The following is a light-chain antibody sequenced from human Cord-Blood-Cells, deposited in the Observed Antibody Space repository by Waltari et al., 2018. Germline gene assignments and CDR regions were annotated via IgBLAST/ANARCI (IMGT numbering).Light chain of an antibody. CDR3: NSRDSSGNHYV. CDR1: SLRSYY. V-gene: IGLV3-19*01. CDR2: GKN. J-gene: IGLJ1*01. Sequence: SSELTQDPAVSVALGQTVRITCQGDSLRSYYASWYQQKPGQAPVLVIYGKNNRPSGIPDRVSGPSSGNTASLTITGAQAEDEADYYCNSRDSSGNHYVFGTGTKVTVL.